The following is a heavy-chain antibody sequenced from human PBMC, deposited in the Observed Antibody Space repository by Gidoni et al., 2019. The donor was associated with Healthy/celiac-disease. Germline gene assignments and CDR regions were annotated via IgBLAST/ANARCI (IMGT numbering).Heavy chain of an antibody. CDR1: GFTFISYA. CDR3: AKVARGYYYDSSGPLDY. CDR2: ISGSGGST. J-gene: IGHJ4*02. V-gene: IGHV3-23*01. Sequence: EVQLLESGGGLVQPGGSLRLSCAASGFTFISYAMSWFRQAPGKGLEWVSAISGSGGSTYYADSVKGRFTISRDNSKNTLYLQMNSLRAEDTAVYYCAKVARGYYYDSSGPLDYWGQGTLVTVSS. D-gene: IGHD3-22*01.